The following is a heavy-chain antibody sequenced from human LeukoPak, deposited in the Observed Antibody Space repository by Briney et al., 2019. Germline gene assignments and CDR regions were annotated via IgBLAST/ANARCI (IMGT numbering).Heavy chain of an antibody. Sequence: PSETLSLTCTVSGGSIRSYYWSWIRQPPGKGLEWIGYIYYSGSTNYNPSLKSRVTISVDTAKNQFSLKLSSVTAADTAVYYCARGGYSYGYDDDFDYWGQGTLVTVSS. CDR1: GGSIRSYY. D-gene: IGHD5-18*01. V-gene: IGHV4-59*01. CDR3: ARGGYSYGYDDDFDY. CDR2: IYYSGST. J-gene: IGHJ4*02.